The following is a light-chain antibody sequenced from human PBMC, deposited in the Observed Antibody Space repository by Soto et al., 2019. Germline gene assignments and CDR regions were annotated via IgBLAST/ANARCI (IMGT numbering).Light chain of an antibody. Sequence: VLTQSPATLSLSPGERATLSCRASQSVSSYLAWYQQKPGQAPRLLIYGASTRATGVPARFSGSGSGTEFTLTISGLQSEDFAFYYCQQYNDWPRTFGQGTKVDIK. CDR2: GAS. V-gene: IGKV3-15*01. J-gene: IGKJ1*01. CDR3: QQYNDWPRT. CDR1: QSVSSY.